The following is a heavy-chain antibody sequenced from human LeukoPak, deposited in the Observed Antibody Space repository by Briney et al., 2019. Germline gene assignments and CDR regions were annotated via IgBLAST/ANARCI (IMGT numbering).Heavy chain of an antibody. V-gene: IGHV1-2*02. CDR3: VTRSYTSGWPT. CDR1: GNTFIGNY. CDR2: INPNSGGA. Sequence: GASVKVSCKASGNTFIGNYIHWVRQARGQGLEWMGWINPNSGGANYAQRFQGRVTMTRDTSVTTAFLDLDRLTSDDTAVYYCVTRSYTSGWPTWGQATLVTVSS. J-gene: IGHJ5*02. D-gene: IGHD6-19*01.